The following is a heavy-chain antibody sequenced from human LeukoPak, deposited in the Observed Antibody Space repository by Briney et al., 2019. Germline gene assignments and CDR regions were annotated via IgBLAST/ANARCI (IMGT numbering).Heavy chain of an antibody. D-gene: IGHD5-18*01. CDR3: ARDSNPTAMAYYYYGMDV. Sequence: PGGSLRLSCAASGFTFSSYEMNWVRQAPGKGLEWVSYISSSGSTIYYAGSVKGRFTISRDNAKNSLYLQMNSLRAEDTAVYYCARDSNPTAMAYYYYGMDVWGKGTTVTVSS. CDR1: GFTFSSYE. V-gene: IGHV3-48*03. J-gene: IGHJ6*04. CDR2: ISSSGSTI.